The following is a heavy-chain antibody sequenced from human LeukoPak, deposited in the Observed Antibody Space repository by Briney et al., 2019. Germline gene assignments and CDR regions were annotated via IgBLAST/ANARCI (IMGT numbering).Heavy chain of an antibody. D-gene: IGHD7-27*01. CDR3: ARVRRGEGQSDI. V-gene: IGHV1-69*04. J-gene: IGHJ3*02. Sequence: SVKVSCKASGGTFSSYAISWVRQAPGQGLEWMGRIIPILGIANYAQKFQGRVTMTRDTSTSTVYMELSSLRSEDTAVYYCARVRRGEGQSDIWGQGTMVTVSS. CDR1: GGTFSSYA. CDR2: IIPILGIA.